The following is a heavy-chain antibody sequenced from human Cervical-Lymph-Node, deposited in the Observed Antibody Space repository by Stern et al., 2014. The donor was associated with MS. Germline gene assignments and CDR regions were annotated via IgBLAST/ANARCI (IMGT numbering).Heavy chain of an antibody. CDR1: GYSFSHFW. CDR3: AILRGDTGLHY. V-gene: IGHV5-51*03. CDR2: IHPGDSDT. J-gene: IGHJ4*02. D-gene: IGHD3-16*01. Sequence: EMQLVESGAEVKKPGASLRISCKGSGYSFSHFWVGWVRQMPGRGLEWMGIIHPGDSDTRYSPSFQGQVPISADTSISTAYLQGSSLKASDTAIYYCAILRGDTGLHYWGQGTLVTVSS.